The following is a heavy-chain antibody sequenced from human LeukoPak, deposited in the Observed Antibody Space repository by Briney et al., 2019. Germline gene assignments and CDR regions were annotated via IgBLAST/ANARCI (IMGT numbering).Heavy chain of an antibody. D-gene: IGHD3-22*01. Sequence: SETLSLTCTVSGGSISSYYWSWIRQPAGKGLEWIGRIYTSGNTNYNPSLKSRVTMSVDTSKNQLSLKLSSVTAADTAVYYCAREITDSSGYYRDYGGQGTLVTVSS. CDR3: AREITDSSGYYRDY. V-gene: IGHV4-4*07. CDR2: IYTSGNT. CDR1: GGSISSYY. J-gene: IGHJ4*02.